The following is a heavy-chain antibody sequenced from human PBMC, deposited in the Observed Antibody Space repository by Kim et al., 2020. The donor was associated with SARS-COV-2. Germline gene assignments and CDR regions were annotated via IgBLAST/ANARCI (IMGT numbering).Heavy chain of an antibody. CDR1: GSTSSSCG. J-gene: IGHJ2*01. Sequence: GGSLRLSCAASGSTSSSCGMNWVRQAPGKGLEWVSVISTSGSSTYYADSVKGRFTISRDNSRNTLYLQMSSLRAEDTAVYYCARAGQSYNSCCMWYF. CDR2: ISTSGSST. CDR3: ARAGQSYNSCCMWYF. V-gene: IGHV3-21*01. D-gene: IGHD6-19*01.